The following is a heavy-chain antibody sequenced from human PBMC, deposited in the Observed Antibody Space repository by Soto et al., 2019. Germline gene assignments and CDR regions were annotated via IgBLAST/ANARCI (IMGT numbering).Heavy chain of an antibody. CDR1: GASVSHGY. CDR3: ARSYYDSTGFAVDP. J-gene: IGHJ5*02. Sequence: QMQLQASGPGLVKPSETLSLTCNVSGASVSHGYWSWIRQPPGKGLEWIVFMYFGGSFNYNPSLTSRANISVETSKNQFSMKLTSGTASDTAVYYWARSYYDSTGFAVDPWGQGTLVTVSS. V-gene: IGHV4-59*02. D-gene: IGHD3-22*01. CDR2: MYFGGSF.